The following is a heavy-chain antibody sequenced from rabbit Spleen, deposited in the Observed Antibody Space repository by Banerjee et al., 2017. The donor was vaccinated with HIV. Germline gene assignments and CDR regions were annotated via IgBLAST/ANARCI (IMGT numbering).Heavy chain of an antibody. V-gene: IGHV1S45*01. CDR2: INAVTGKA. J-gene: IGHJ4*01. D-gene: IGHD2-1*01. Sequence: QEQLVESGGGLVKPEGSLKLSCTASGFSFSNKAVMCWVRQAPGKGLEWIACINAVTGKAVYASWAKGRFTFSKTSSTTVTLQMTSLTAADTGTYFCARGSATMTMVITGYYLTLWGQGTLVTVS. CDR1: GFSFSNKAV. CDR3: ARGSATMTMVITGYYLTL.